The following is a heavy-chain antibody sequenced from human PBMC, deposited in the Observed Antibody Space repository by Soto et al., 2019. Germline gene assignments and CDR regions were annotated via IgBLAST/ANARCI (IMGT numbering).Heavy chain of an antibody. CDR2: IYYSGST. CDR1: GGSISSGGYC. Sequence: QVQLQESGPGLVKPSQTLSLTCTVSGGSISSGGYCWSWIRQHPGKGLEWIGYIYYSGSTYYNPSLKSRVTISVDTSKNQFSLKLSSVTAADTAVYYCASAPDYYGSGSYFAYWGQGTLVTVSS. V-gene: IGHV4-31*03. CDR3: ASAPDYYGSGSYFAY. D-gene: IGHD3-10*01. J-gene: IGHJ4*02.